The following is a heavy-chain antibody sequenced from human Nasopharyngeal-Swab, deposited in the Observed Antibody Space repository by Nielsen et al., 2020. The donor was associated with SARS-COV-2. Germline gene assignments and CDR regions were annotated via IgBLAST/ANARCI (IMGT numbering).Heavy chain of an antibody. CDR1: GYGFTTYW. V-gene: IGHV5-51*01. J-gene: IGHJ3*02. Sequence: GESLKISCKGSGYGFTTYWIAWVRQMPGKGLEYMGIVYPGDSDTRYSPSFQGQVTISADKSITTAYLQWDSLMASDTAMYYCARRDSSSWYGVGAFDIWGQGTMVTVSS. CDR2: VYPGDSDT. CDR3: ARRDSSSWYGVGAFDI. D-gene: IGHD6-13*01.